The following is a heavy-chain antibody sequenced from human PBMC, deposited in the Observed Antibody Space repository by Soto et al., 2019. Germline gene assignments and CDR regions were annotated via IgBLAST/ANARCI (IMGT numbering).Heavy chain of an antibody. CDR2: ISSNGGST. D-gene: IGHD6-6*01. J-gene: IGHJ4*02. Sequence: GALRLSCAASVFTFSSYAMHWVRQAPGKGLEYVSAISSNGGSTYYADSVKGRFTISRDNSKNTLYLQMGSLRAEDMAVYYCARFSSPSSPDENWGQGTLVTVSS. CDR3: ARFSSPSSPDEN. CDR1: VFTFSSYA. V-gene: IGHV3-64*02.